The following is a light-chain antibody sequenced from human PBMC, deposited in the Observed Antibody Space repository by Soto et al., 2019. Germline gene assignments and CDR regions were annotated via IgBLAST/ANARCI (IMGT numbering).Light chain of an antibody. CDR3: HQYDDGPYT. CDR2: GAS. V-gene: IGKV3-15*01. J-gene: IGKJ2*01. CDR1: QSVSSN. Sequence: EIVMTQSPATLSVSPGERATLSCRASQSVSSNVAWYQQIPGQTPRLLIYGASTRATGIPVRFSGSGSGTEFTPTISSLQSEDFAVYYCHQYDDGPYTFGQGTKVDIK.